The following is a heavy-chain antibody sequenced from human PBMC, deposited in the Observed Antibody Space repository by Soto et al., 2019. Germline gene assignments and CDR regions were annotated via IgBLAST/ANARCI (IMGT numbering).Heavy chain of an antibody. CDR2: ISSSSSYI. V-gene: IGHV3-21*01. CDR3: ARDPNPDTIFGVVSQYYYYYYGMDV. CDR1: GFTFSSYS. Sequence: GGSLRLSCAASGFTFSSYSMNWVRQAPGKGLEWVSSISSSSSYIYYADSVKGRFTISRDNAKNSLYLQMNSLRAEDTAVYYCARDPNPDTIFGVVSQYYYYYYGMDVWGQGTTVTVSS. D-gene: IGHD3-3*01. J-gene: IGHJ6*02.